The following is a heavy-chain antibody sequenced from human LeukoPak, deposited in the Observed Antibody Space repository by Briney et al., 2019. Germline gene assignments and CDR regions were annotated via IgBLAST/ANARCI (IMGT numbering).Heavy chain of an antibody. D-gene: IGHD3-22*01. CDR2: ITHSGSA. CDR1: GGSFSDYR. V-gene: IGHV4-34*01. Sequence: SETLSLTCAVYGGSFSDYRWSWIRQTPGKGLEWIGQITHSGSANYNSSPKTRVTISVDTSNQFSLNLKSVTAADTAVYYCARGLAPTSGYYEGGYYFFDSWGQGSLVTVSS. CDR3: ARGLAPTSGYYEGGYYFFDS. J-gene: IGHJ4*02.